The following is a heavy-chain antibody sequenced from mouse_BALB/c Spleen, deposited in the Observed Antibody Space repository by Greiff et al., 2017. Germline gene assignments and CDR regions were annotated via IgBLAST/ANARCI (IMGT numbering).Heavy chain of an antibody. CDR1: GYTFTSYW. CDR3: TRGDYYGSRYPAWFAY. CDR2: IYPGSGST. V-gene: IGHV1S22*01. D-gene: IGHD1-1*01. J-gene: IGHJ3*01. Sequence: LQQPGSELVRPGASVKLSCKASGYTFTSYWMHWVKQRHGQGLEWIGNIYPGSGSTNYDEKFKSQGTLTVDTSSSTAYMHLSRLTSEDSVVFDCTRGDYYGSRYPAWFAYWGQGTRVTVSA.